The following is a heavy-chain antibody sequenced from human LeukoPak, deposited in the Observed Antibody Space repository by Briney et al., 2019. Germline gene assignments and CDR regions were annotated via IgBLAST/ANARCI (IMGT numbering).Heavy chain of an antibody. CDR3: ARDATPDGIIFDY. D-gene: IGHD3-16*01. J-gene: IGHJ4*02. V-gene: IGHV3-7*05. CDR2: INQDGSEK. Sequence: GGSLRLSCAASGFTFSSHWMNWVRQAPGKGLEWVANINQDGSEKYYVDSVKGRFTISRDNAKNSLYLQMNSLRAEDTAVYYCARDATPDGIIFDYWGQGTLVTVSS. CDR1: GFTFSSHW.